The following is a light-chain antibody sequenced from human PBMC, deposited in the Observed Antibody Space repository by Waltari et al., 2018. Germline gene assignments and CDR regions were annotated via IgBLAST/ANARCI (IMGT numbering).Light chain of an antibody. V-gene: IGLV3-1*01. CDR3: QAWDSTTFV. J-gene: IGLJ1*01. CDR1: TFGAHS. Sequence: SSELTQPPSVSVSPGHTASITCPGHTFGAHSACWYQQNPGQSPVLPCYQDAKRPSGIPERFSASRSGDTATLTISGAQPVDEADYYCQAWDSTTFVFGTGTKVTVL. CDR2: QDA.